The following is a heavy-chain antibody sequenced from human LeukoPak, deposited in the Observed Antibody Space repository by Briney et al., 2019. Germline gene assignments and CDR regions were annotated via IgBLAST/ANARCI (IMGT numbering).Heavy chain of an antibody. CDR2: IKQDGGER. CDR1: GFSFSRYW. CDR3: AKGPRTYYYGSGSLY. Sequence: GGSLRLSCAASGFSFSRYWMSWVRQAPGKGLEWVANIKQDGGERYYVDSVKGRFTISRDNAKNSLYLQMNSLRAEDTAVYYCAKGPRTYYYGSGSLYWGQGTLVTVSS. V-gene: IGHV3-7*01. D-gene: IGHD3-10*01. J-gene: IGHJ4*02.